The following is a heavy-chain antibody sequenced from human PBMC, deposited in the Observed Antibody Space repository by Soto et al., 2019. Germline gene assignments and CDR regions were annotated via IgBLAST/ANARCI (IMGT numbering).Heavy chain of an antibody. CDR1: GGSVSSGSYY. D-gene: IGHD2-15*01. Sequence: QVQLQESGPGLVKPSETLSLTCTVSGGSVSSGSYYWSWIRQPPGKGLEWIGYIYNSGSTNYNPSLKSRVTISVDTSKNQFSLKLSSVTAADTAVYYCASYAKGYCSGGSCYGRNYFDYWGQGTLVTVSS. J-gene: IGHJ4*02. V-gene: IGHV4-61*01. CDR2: IYNSGST. CDR3: ASYAKGYCSGGSCYGRNYFDY.